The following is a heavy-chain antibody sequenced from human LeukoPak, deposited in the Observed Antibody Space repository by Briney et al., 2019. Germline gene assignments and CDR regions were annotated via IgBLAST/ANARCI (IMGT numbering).Heavy chain of an antibody. CDR1: GGSITSDY. V-gene: IGHV4-59*01. CDR3: ARDSSYSGSYLDY. CDR2: IRYSGTT. D-gene: IGHD1-26*01. J-gene: IGHJ4*02. Sequence: SETLSLTCTVSGGSITSDYWSWIRQPPGKGLEWIAYIRYSGTTNYNPSLKSRVTISLDTSKNQFSLKLTSVTAADTAVYYCARDSSYSGSYLDYWGQGTLVTVSS.